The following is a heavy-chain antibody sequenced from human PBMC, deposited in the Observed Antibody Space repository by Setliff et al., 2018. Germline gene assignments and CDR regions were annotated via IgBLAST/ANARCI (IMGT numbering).Heavy chain of an antibody. CDR3: ARGLHSGTYWGTRPLGLDY. J-gene: IGHJ4*02. Sequence: SETLSLTCSVSGGSITSGGGFYWAWIRQPPGKELEWIGSFYSFGSIYYSPSLKNRVTISGDTSSNQFSLKLTSVTVADTAVYYCARGLHSGTYWGTRPLGLDYWGQGSLVTVSS. V-gene: IGHV4-39*01. D-gene: IGHD1-26*01. CDR1: GGSITSGGGFY. CDR2: FYSFGSI.